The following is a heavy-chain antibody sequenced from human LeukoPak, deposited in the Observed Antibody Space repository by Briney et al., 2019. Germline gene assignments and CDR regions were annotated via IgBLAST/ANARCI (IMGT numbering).Heavy chain of an antibody. CDR2: INPNSGGT. D-gene: IGHD2-15*01. CDR3: ARAIGYCSGGSCWYYFDY. V-gene: IGHV1-2*06. J-gene: IGHJ4*02. Sequence: ASVKVSCKASGGTFSSYAISWVRQAPGQGLEWMGRINPNSGGTNYAQKFQGRVTMTRDTSISTAYMELSRLRSDDTAVYYCARAIGYCSGGSCWYYFDYWGQGTLVTVSS. CDR1: GGTFSSYA.